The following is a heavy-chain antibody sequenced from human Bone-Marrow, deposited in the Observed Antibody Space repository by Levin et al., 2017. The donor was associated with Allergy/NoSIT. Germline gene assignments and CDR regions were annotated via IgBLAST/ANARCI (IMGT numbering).Heavy chain of an antibody. Sequence: VSGPTLVKPTQTLTLTCTFSGFSLSTSGVGVGWIRQPPGKALEWLALVYWDDDKRYSPSLKSRLTITKDTSKDQAVLSITNMDPADTGTYYCARFSSGWFAPGPRDAFHMWGQGTMVIVSS. CDR3: ARFSSGWFAPGPRDAFHM. CDR2: VYWDDDK. D-gene: IGHD6-19*01. J-gene: IGHJ3*02. V-gene: IGHV2-5*02. CDR1: GFSLSTSGVG.